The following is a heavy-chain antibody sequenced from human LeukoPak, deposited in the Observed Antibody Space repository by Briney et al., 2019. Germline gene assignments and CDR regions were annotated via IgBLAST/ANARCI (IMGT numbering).Heavy chain of an antibody. J-gene: IGHJ4*02. CDR2: ITLYNGNT. CDR3: ARQWEPYFDY. Sequence: ASVKVSCKASGYTFTYCSLHWLQQAPGQGLERMRWITLYNGNTNYAKKSQGRVTITRDMSHSTAYIELSSLRSEDSAVYYWARQWEPYFDYWGQGTLVTVSS. V-gene: IGHV1-68*01. CDR1: GYTFTYCS. D-gene: IGHD1-26*01.